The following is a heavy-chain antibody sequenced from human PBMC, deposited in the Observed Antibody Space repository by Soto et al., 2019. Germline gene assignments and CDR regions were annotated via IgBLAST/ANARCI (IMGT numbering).Heavy chain of an antibody. J-gene: IGHJ4*02. CDR2: IYYSGST. CDR3: ARGLHSSGWFGYPHFDY. V-gene: IGHV4-30-4*01. D-gene: IGHD6-19*01. CDR1: GGSISSGDYY. Sequence: QVQLQESGPGLVKPSQTLSLTCTVSGGSISSGDYYWSWIRQPPGKGLEWIGYIYYSGSTYYNPSLKSRVTISVDTSKNQFSLKLSSVTAADTAVYYCARGLHSSGWFGYPHFDYWGQGTLVTVSS.